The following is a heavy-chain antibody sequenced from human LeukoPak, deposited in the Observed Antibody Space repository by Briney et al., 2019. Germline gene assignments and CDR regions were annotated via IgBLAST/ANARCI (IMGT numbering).Heavy chain of an antibody. V-gene: IGHV4-39*01. Sequence: SETLSLTCTVSGGSISSYYWGWIRQPPGKGLEWIGSIYYSGSTYYNPSLKSRVTISVDTSKNQFSLKLSSVTAADTAVYYCASPIRAHEAFDIWGQGTMVTVSS. CDR2: IYYSGST. CDR1: GGSISSYY. CDR3: ASPIRAHEAFDI. J-gene: IGHJ3*02.